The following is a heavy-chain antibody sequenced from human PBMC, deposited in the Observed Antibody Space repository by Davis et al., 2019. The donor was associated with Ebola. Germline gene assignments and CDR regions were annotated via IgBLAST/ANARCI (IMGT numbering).Heavy chain of an antibody. CDR3: ARDLPEVTTVITYYYYGMDV. D-gene: IGHD4-17*01. CDR2: INTNTGNP. J-gene: IGHJ6*02. CDR1: GYTFTSYA. V-gene: IGHV7-4-1*02. Sequence: ASVKVSCKASGYTFTSYAMNWVRQAPGQGLEWMGWINTNTGNPTYAQGFTGRFVFSLDTSVSTAYLQISSLKAEDTAVYYCARDLPEVTTVITYYYYGMDVWGQGTTVTVSS.